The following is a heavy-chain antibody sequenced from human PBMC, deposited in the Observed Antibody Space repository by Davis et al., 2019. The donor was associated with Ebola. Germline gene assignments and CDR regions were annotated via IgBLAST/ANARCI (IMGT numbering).Heavy chain of an antibody. Sequence: SETLSLTCTVSGGATSGYYWSWIRQPPGKGLEWIGCISYSGKTDYNPSLKSRVTISIDTSKKHFSLEVRSVTAADTAMYYCARVGATTGVDYWGQGTLVTVSS. J-gene: IGHJ4*02. CDR2: ISYSGKT. D-gene: IGHD1-26*01. CDR3: ARVGATTGVDY. CDR1: GGATSGYY. V-gene: IGHV4-59*12.